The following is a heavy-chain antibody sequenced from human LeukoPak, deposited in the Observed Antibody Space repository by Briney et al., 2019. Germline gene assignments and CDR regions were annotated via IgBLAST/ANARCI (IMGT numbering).Heavy chain of an antibody. V-gene: IGHV3-23*01. CDR3: AILPGYSSGWYEVNY. CDR1: GFTFSSVG. D-gene: IGHD6-13*01. Sequence: PGGSLRLSCAASGFTFSSVGMSWVRQAPGKGLEWVSGIKGSATKTYYADSVKGRFAISRDNSRNMLYLQMNSPRAEDTAVYYCAILPGYSSGWYEVNYWGQGTLVTVSS. J-gene: IGHJ4*02. CDR2: IKGSATKT.